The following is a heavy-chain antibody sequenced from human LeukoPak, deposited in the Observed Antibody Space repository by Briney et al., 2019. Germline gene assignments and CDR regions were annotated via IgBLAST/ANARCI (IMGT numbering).Heavy chain of an antibody. Sequence: SETLSLTCAVYGRSFSGYYWSWIRQPPGKGLEWIGEINHSGSTNYNPSLKSRVTISVDTSKNQFSLKLSSVTAADTAVYYCARESTTVVTYYFDYWGQGTLVTVSS. V-gene: IGHV4-34*01. D-gene: IGHD4-23*01. CDR3: ARESTTVVTYYFDY. CDR2: INHSGST. CDR1: GRSFSGYY. J-gene: IGHJ4*02.